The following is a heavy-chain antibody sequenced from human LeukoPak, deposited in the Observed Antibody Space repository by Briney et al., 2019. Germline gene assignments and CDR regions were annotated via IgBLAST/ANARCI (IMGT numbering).Heavy chain of an antibody. CDR3: ARVRSPRAVDY. J-gene: IGHJ4*02. Sequence: GGSLRLSCAASGFTFSSQWMSWVRQAPGKGLEWVANVNQGGTEKYYVDSVKGRFTISRDNAENSLYLQMNSLRAEDTAVYYCARVRSPRAVDYWGQGTLVTVSS. CDR2: VNQGGTEK. V-gene: IGHV3-7*01. D-gene: IGHD1-26*01. CDR1: GFTFSSQW.